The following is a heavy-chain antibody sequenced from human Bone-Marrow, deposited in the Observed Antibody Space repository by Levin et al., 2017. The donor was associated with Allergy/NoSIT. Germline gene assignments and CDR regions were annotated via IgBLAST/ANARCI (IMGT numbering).Heavy chain of an antibody. Sequence: GSLRLSCTVSGGSISSSSYYWGWIRQPPGKGLEWIGSIYYSGSTYYNPSLKSRVTISVDTSKNQFSLKLSSVTAADTAVYYCARPSGYSSRRAFDIWGQGTMVTVSS. CDR2: IYYSGST. CDR1: GGSISSSSYY. CDR3: ARPSGYSSRRAFDI. V-gene: IGHV4-39*01. J-gene: IGHJ3*02. D-gene: IGHD6-13*01.